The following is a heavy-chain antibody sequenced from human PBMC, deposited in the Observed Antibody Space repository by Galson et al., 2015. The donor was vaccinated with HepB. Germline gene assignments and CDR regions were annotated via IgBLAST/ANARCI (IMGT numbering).Heavy chain of an antibody. V-gene: IGHV3-21*04. D-gene: IGHD6-13*01. CDR2: IS. Sequence: SLRLSCAASGFTFNRYAMNWVRQAPGKGLEWVSAISYYVDSVKGRFTISRDNAKNSLYLQMNNLRAEDTAVYYCARDRSWYTFEYWGQGILVTVSS. CDR1: GFTFNRYA. J-gene: IGHJ4*02. CDR3: ARDRSWYTFEY.